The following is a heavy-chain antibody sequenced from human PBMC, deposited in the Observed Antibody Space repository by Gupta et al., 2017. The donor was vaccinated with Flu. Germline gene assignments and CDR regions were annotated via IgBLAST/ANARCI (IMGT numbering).Heavy chain of an antibody. Sequence: QVQLQQWGAGLLKPSETLSLTCAVYGGSFSGYYWSWIRQPPGKGLEWIGEINHSGSTNYNPSLKSRVTISVDTSKNQFSLKLSSVTAADTAVYYCASRLVGSGYYGMDVWGQGTTVTVSS. CDR1: GGSFSGYY. CDR2: INHSGST. CDR3: ASRLVGSGYYGMDV. D-gene: IGHD3-22*01. J-gene: IGHJ6*02. V-gene: IGHV4-34*01.